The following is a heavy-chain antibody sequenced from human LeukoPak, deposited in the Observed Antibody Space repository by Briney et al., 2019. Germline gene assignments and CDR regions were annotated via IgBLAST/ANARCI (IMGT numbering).Heavy chain of an antibody. CDR3: ASPKQWRNVFDI. D-gene: IGHD6-19*01. Sequence: ASVKVSCKTSGYTFTGYYIHWVRQAPGQGLEWMGWMNPNSGGTKYAQSFQGRVTMTRDTSISTAYMELTRLRSDDTAVYYCASPKQWRNVFDIWGQGTMVTVSS. J-gene: IGHJ3*02. CDR1: GYTFTGYY. V-gene: IGHV1-2*02. CDR2: MNPNSGGT.